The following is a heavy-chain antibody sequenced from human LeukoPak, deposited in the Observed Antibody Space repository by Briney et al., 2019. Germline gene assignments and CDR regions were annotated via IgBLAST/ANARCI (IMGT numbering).Heavy chain of an antibody. Sequence: PSETLSLTCTVSGGSISSSSYYWGWIRQPPGKGLEWIGTIYYGGSTYYNPSVKSRVTISVDTSKNQVSLKLSSVTAADTAVYYCVRHESGSIPYDSSGPIDYWGQGTLVTVSS. V-gene: IGHV4-39*01. J-gene: IGHJ4*02. CDR3: VRHESGSIPYDSSGPIDY. CDR1: GGSISSSSYY. CDR2: IYYGGST. D-gene: IGHD3-22*01.